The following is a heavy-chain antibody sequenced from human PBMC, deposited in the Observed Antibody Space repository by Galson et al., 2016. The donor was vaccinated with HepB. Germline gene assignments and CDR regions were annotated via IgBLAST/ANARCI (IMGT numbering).Heavy chain of an antibody. V-gene: IGHV4-61*02. CDR1: GGSISSGSYY. J-gene: IGHJ3*02. CDR3: AREVVVVAAPWAFDI. CDR2: IYSSGST. D-gene: IGHD2-15*01. Sequence: TLSLTCTVSGGSISSGSYYWSWIRQPAGKGLEWIGRIYSSGSTNYNPSLKSRVTMSVDTSKNQFSLKLSSVTAADTAVYYCAREVVVVAAPWAFDIWGQGTMVTVSS.